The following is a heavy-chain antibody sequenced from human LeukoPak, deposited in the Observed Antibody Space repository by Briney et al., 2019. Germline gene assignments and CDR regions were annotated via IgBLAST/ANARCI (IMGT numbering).Heavy chain of an antibody. CDR2: IYYSGST. D-gene: IGHD4-4*01. Sequence: PSETLSLTCIVSGGSISRYFWSWIRQPAGKGLEWIGYIYYSGSTYYSPSLTSRVTMSVDTSKNQFSLKLSSVTAADTAIYYCARDHTETSSLNFRNYYYYGMDIWGQGTTVIVSS. J-gene: IGHJ6*02. CDR3: ARDHTETSSLNFRNYYYYGMDI. CDR1: GGSISRYF. V-gene: IGHV4-59*06.